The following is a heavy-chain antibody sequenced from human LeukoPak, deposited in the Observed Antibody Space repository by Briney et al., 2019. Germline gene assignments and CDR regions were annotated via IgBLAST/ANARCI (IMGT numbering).Heavy chain of an antibody. Sequence: GSLRLSCAASGFTFSSYGMHWVRQAPGKVLEWVAVISYDGSNKYYADSVKGRFTISRDNSKNTLYLQMNSLRAEDTAVYYCARVTYGSGTYGAFDYWGQGTLVTVSS. CDR2: ISYDGSNK. CDR3: ARVTYGSGTYGAFDY. J-gene: IGHJ4*02. CDR1: GFTFSSYG. D-gene: IGHD3-10*01. V-gene: IGHV3-30*03.